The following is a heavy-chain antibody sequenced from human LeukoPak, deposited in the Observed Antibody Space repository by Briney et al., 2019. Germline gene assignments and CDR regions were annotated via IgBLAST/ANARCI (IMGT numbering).Heavy chain of an antibody. CDR2: ISSNGATT. Sequence: PGGSLRLSCSASGFTFSSFAMHWVRQAPGKGLEYVSAISSNGATTYYADSVKGRFTISRDNAKNTLYLQMNSLRAEDTAVYYCARDRGYGYLFDYWGQGTLVTVSS. V-gene: IGHV3-64*04. D-gene: IGHD5-18*01. CDR3: ARDRGYGYLFDY. CDR1: GFTFSSFA. J-gene: IGHJ4*02.